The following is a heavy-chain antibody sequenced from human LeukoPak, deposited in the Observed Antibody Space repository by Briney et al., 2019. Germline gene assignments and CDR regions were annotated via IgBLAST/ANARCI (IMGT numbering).Heavy chain of an antibody. CDR3: ARFDY. V-gene: IGHV3-7*01. CDR2: INRDGDER. Sequence: QPGGSLRLSCAASGFTFSTSLMSWVRQAPGKGLEWVAKINRDGDERYYMDSVKGRFTISRDNAKNSVYLQMNSLRVEDTAVYYCARFDYWGQGTLVTVSS. CDR1: GFTFSTSL. J-gene: IGHJ4*02.